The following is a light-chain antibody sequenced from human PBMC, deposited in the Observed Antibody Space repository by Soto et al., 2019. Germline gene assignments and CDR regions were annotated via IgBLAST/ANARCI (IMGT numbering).Light chain of an antibody. J-gene: IGKJ1*01. CDR3: QQYTSPPWT. CDR1: QSVPGNY. Sequence: EIVLTQSAGTLSLSPGERVTLSCRASQSVPGNYLAWLQQKPGQSPRLLIYGASYRAIGVPDRFSGSGSGTDFTLTIRRLEPEDLAVYYCQQYTSPPWTLGQGTRVETK. CDR2: GAS. V-gene: IGKV3-20*01.